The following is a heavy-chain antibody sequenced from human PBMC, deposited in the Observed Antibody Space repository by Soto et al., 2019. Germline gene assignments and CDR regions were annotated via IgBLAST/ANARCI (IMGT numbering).Heavy chain of an antibody. V-gene: IGHV1-18*01. CDR1: GYTFTSYG. Sequence: ASVKVSCKASGYTFTSYGISWVRQAPGQGLEWMGWISAYNGNTNYAQKFQGRVTMTTDTSTSTAYTELRSLRSDDTAVYYCARVGPYDFWSGYYLGTPSWFDPWGQGTLVTVSS. CDR3: ARVGPYDFWSGYYLGTPSWFDP. J-gene: IGHJ5*02. CDR2: ISAYNGNT. D-gene: IGHD3-3*01.